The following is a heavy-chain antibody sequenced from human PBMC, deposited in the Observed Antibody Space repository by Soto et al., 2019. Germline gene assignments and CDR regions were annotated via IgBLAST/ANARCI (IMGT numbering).Heavy chain of an antibody. CDR3: AKDMGSISSGYYYGMDV. Sequence: SLRLSCAASGFTFDDYAMHWVRQAPGKGLEWVSGISWNSGSIGYADSVKGRFTTSRDNAKNPLYLQMNSLRAEDTALYYCAKDMGSISSGYYYGMDVWGQGTTVTVSS. CDR1: GFTFDDYA. J-gene: IGHJ6*02. CDR2: ISWNSGSI. D-gene: IGHD6-6*01. V-gene: IGHV3-9*01.